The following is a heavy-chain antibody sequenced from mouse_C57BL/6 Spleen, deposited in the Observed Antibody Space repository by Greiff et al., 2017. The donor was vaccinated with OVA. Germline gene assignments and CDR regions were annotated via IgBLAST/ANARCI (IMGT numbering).Heavy chain of an antibody. J-gene: IGHJ3*01. V-gene: IGHV5-17*01. CDR3: ARGDGGFAY. CDR1: GFTFSDYG. CDR2: ISSGSSTI. Sequence: EVQLMESGGGLVKPGGSLKLSCAASGFTFSDYGMHWVRQAPEKGLEWVAYISSGSSTIYYADTVKGRFTISRDNAKNTLFLQMTSLRSEDTAMYYCARGDGGFAYWGQGTLVTVSA.